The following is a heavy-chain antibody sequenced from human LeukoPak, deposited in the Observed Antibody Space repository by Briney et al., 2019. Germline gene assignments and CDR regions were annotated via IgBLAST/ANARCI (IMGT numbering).Heavy chain of an antibody. D-gene: IGHD2-21*02. J-gene: IGHJ3*02. CDR3: AKEFDCGGDCLDAFDI. Sequence: GGSLRLSCAASGFTFSSYSMNWVRQAPGKGLEWVSAISGSGGSTYYADSVKGRFTISRDNSKNTLYLQMNSLRAEDTAVYYCAKEFDCGGDCLDAFDIWGQGTMVTVSS. CDR2: ISGSGGST. CDR1: GFTFSSYS. V-gene: IGHV3-23*01.